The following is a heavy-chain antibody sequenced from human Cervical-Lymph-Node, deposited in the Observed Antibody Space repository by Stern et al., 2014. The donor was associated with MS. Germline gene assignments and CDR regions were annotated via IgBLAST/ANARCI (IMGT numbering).Heavy chain of an antibody. J-gene: IGHJ4*02. Sequence: VQLVQSGPEVKRPGESLKISCQASGYTFTSSWIGWVRQMPGKGLEWCAIIFPGGSDIRYSPPFQGQVTISPDKSSSTAYLQWNNLKASDTAIYYCARQRYFDYWGQGTLVTVSS. V-gene: IGHV5-51*01. CDR1: GYTFTSSW. CDR2: IFPGGSDI. CDR3: ARQRYFDY.